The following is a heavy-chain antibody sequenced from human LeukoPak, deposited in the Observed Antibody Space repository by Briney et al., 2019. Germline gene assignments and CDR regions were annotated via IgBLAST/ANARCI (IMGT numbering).Heavy chain of an antibody. CDR1: GFTFSSYS. CDR3: ARDQSPESQEYYDSSGYFYT. V-gene: IGHV3-21*01. Sequence: GASLRLSCAASGFTFSSYSINWVRQPPGNGLEWVSSISSSSRYIYYADSVKGRFTVSRDKAKNSLYMEMNSLRAEDTAVYYCARDQSPESQEYYDSSGYFYTWGEGSLVSVSS. J-gene: IGHJ5*02. CDR2: ISSSSRYI. D-gene: IGHD3-22*01.